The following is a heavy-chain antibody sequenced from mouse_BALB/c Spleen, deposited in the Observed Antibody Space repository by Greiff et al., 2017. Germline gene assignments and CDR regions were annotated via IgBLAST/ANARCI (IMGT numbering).Heavy chain of an antibody. D-gene: IGHD1-1*01. Sequence: QVQLQQSGAELAKPGASVKMSCKASGYTFTSYWMHWVKQRPGQGLEWIGYINPSTGYTEYNQKFKDKATLTADKSSSTAYMQLSSLTSEDSAVYYCARYYGSSSPLDYWGQGTTLTVSS. CDR2: INPSTGYT. J-gene: IGHJ2*01. CDR1: GYTFTSYW. V-gene: IGHV1-7*01. CDR3: ARYYGSSSPLDY.